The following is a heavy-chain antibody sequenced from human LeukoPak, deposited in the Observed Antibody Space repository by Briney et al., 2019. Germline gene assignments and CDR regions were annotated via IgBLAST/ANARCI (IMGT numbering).Heavy chain of an antibody. CDR2: INHSGST. V-gene: IGHV4-34*01. D-gene: IGHD2-2*02. CDR3: ARAGVHCSSTSCYNPYYYYYMDV. CDR1: GGSFSGYY. J-gene: IGHJ6*03. Sequence: SETLSLTCAVYGGSFSGYYWSWIRQPPGKGLEWIGEINHSGSTNYNPSLKSRVTISVDTSKNQFSLKLSSVTAADTAVYYCARAGVHCSSTSCYNPYYYYYMDVWGKGTTVTVSS.